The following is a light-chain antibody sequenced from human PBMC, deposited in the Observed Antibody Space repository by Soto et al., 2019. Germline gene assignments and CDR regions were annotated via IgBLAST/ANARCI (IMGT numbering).Light chain of an antibody. V-gene: IGKV3-11*01. Sequence: EIMLTQSPATLSLSPGERAALCCRASQSVSSYLAWYQQKPGQAPRLLIYDVSNRATGIPARFSGSGSGTDFTLTISSLEPEDFAVYYCQQRTNWPLTFGGGTKVELK. CDR2: DVS. J-gene: IGKJ4*01. CDR3: QQRTNWPLT. CDR1: QSVSSY.